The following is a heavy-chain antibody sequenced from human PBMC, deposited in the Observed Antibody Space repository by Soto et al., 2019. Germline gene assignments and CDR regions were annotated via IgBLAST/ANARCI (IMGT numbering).Heavy chain of an antibody. V-gene: IGHV1-69*13. Sequence: ASVKVSCKASGGTFSSYAISWVRQAPGQGLEWMGGIIPIFGTANYAQKFQGRVTITADESTSTAYMELSSLRSEDTAVYYCARGGTITGTTRNNWFDPWGQGTLVTVSS. CDR3: ARGGTITGTTRNNWFDP. CDR1: GGTFSSYA. J-gene: IGHJ5*02. CDR2: IIPIFGTA. D-gene: IGHD1-20*01.